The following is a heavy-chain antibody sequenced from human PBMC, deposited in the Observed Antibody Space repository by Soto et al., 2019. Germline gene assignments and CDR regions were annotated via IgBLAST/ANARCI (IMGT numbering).Heavy chain of an antibody. V-gene: IGHV3-48*03. CDR3: AGHTSTSVS. D-gene: IGHD2-2*01. J-gene: IGHJ4*02. CDR1: GFTFSTYD. Sequence: GESLRLSCAASGFTFSTYDMNWVRQAPGKGLEWISYLTTSGNSIYYADPVKGRFTASRDNTKNSLFLQMNSLRVEDTAVYYCAGHTSTSVSWGQGTLVTVSS. CDR2: LTTSGNSI.